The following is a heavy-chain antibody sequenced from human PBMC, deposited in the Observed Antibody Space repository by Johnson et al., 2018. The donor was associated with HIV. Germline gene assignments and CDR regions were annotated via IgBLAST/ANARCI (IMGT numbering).Heavy chain of an antibody. CDR2: ISSSRSTI. CDR1: GFTFSTYA. D-gene: IGHD3-10*01. CDR3: AKSSSATYYGDAFDM. J-gene: IGHJ3*02. Sequence: VQLVESGGGVVQPGRSLRLSCAASGFTFSTYAMHWVRQAPGKGLEWISYISSSRSTIYYADFVKGRFTISRDNSKKTLSLQMNSLRPEDTAVYYCAKSSSATYYGDAFDMWGQGTMVTVSS. V-gene: IGHV3-48*01.